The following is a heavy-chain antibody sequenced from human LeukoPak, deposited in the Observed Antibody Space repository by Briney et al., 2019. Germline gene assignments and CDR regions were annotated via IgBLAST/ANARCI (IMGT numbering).Heavy chain of an antibody. Sequence: PGGALRLSCAASGFTFSSYGMRWVRQSPGKGLEWVAFTRYDGSNKYYADSVKGRFTISRDNSKNTLYLQMNSMRADDTAVYHCAKDRTVSWFGQKYFQHWGQGPLVPVSS. J-gene: IGHJ1*01. D-gene: IGHD3-10*01. CDR3: AKDRTVSWFGQKYFQH. CDR1: GFTFSSYG. CDR2: TRYDGSNK. V-gene: IGHV3-30*02.